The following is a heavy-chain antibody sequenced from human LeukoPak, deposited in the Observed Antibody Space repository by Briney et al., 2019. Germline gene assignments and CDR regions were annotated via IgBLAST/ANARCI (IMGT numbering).Heavy chain of an antibody. J-gene: IGHJ5*02. CDR3: ARGGYYGSGNDFRFDP. V-gene: IGHV4-59*01. D-gene: IGHD3-10*01. CDR1: GGSISSYY. Sequence: SETLSFTGTGSGGSISSYYWSWIRHPPGKGLEWSGYIYYSGSTNDKPSLKSRVTISVDTSKNQFSLKLSSVTAADTAVYYCARGGYYGSGNDFRFDPWGQGTLVTVSS. CDR2: IYYSGST.